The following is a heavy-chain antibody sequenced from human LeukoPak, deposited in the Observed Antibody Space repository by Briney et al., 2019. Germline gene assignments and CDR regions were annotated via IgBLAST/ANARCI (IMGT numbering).Heavy chain of an antibody. CDR2: IYSGGTT. D-gene: IGHD6-19*01. Sequence: GGSLRLSCAASGFTVSSNYMSWVRQAPGKGLEWVSVIYSGGTTYYADSVKGRFTISRDNAKNSLYLQMNSLRAEDTAVYYCARGFSGSVPTDYWGQGTLVTVSS. V-gene: IGHV3-66*01. J-gene: IGHJ4*02. CDR3: ARGFSGSVPTDY. CDR1: GFTVSSNY.